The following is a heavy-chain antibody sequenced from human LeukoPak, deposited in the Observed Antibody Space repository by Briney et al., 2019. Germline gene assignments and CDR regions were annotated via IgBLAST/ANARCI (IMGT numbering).Heavy chain of an antibody. D-gene: IGHD2-2*01. CDR1: GFTFTSYW. CDR2: IEQDGSEK. CDR3: ARDGGGDIVVVPAVDFDY. J-gene: IGHJ4*02. V-gene: IGHV3-7*03. Sequence: GGSLRLPCAASGFTFTSYWMSWVRQAPGKGLEWVANIEQDGSEKYYVDSAKGRFTISRDNAKNSLYLQMNSLRAEDTAVYYCARDGGGDIVVVPAVDFDYWGQGTLVTVSS.